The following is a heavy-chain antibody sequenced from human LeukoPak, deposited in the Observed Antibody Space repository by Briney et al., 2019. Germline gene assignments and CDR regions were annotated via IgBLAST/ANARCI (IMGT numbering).Heavy chain of an antibody. CDR2: ITGSGGST. CDR3: AAHIYDSRGYFKYYFDY. V-gene: IGHV3-23*01. CDR1: GFTFSNYA. Sequence: PGGSLRLSCAASGFTFSNYAMSWVRQAPGKGLEWVSAITGSGGSTYYADSVKGRFTISRDNAKNSLYLQMNSLRAEDTAVYYCAAHIYDSRGYFKYYFDYWGQGTLVTVSS. D-gene: IGHD3-22*01. J-gene: IGHJ4*02.